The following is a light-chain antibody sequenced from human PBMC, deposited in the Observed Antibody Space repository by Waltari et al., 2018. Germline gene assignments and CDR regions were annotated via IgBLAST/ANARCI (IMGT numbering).Light chain of an antibody. CDR3: QQYGSSPKT. CDR1: QSVSSSY. CDR2: GAS. Sequence: EIVLTQSPGTLSLSPGERATLSCRASQSVSSSYLACDQQKPGQAPRLLIYGASSRATGIPDRFSGSGSGTDFNLTISRMEPEDFAVYYCQQYGSSPKTFGQGTKVEIK. J-gene: IGKJ1*01. V-gene: IGKV3-20*01.